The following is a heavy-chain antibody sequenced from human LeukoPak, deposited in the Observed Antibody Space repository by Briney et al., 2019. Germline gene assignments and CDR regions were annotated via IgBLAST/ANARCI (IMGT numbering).Heavy chain of an antibody. CDR3: ARDLSERTFDY. Sequence: SVKVSCKASGGTFSSYAISWVRQAPGQGLEWMGRIIPIVGITVYAQKFQGRVTITADKSTGTAYMELSSLRSEDTAVYYCARDLSERTFDYWGQGTLVTVSS. CDR2: IIPIVGIT. J-gene: IGHJ4*02. V-gene: IGHV1-69*04. D-gene: IGHD1-1*01. CDR1: GGTFSSYA.